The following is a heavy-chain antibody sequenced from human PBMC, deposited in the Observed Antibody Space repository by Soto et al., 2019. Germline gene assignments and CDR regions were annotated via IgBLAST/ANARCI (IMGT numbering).Heavy chain of an antibody. CDR3: ARDTYYDFWSGYYFYNWFDP. V-gene: IGHV4-61*01. CDR2: IYYSGST. J-gene: IGHJ5*02. CDR1: GGSVSSGSYY. Sequence: SETLSLTCTVSGGSVSSGSYYWSWIRQPPGKGLEWIGYIYYSGSTNYNPSLKSRVTISVDTSKNQFSLKLSSVTAADTAVYYCARDTYYDFWSGYYFYNWFDPWGQGTLVTVS. D-gene: IGHD3-3*01.